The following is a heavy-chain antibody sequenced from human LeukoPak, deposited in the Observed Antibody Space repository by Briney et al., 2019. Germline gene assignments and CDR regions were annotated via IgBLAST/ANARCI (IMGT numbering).Heavy chain of an antibody. D-gene: IGHD4-17*01. Sequence: PGGSLRLSCAASGFTFDDYAMHWVRQAPGKGLEWVSGISWNSGSIGYADSVKGRFTISRDNAKNSLYLQMNSLRAEDTALYYCAKDSGDYGFFGADFDYWGQGTLVTVSS. CDR2: ISWNSGSI. J-gene: IGHJ4*02. V-gene: IGHV3-9*01. CDR3: AKDSGDYGFFGADFDY. CDR1: GFTFDDYA.